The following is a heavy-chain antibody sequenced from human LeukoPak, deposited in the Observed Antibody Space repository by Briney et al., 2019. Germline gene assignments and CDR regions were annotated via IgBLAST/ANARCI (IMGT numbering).Heavy chain of an antibody. CDR2: ISGSGGST. V-gene: IGHV3-23*01. CDR3: AKDVGLLWFGELPSDAFDI. Sequence: PGGSLRLSCAASGFTFSSYAMSWVRQAPGKGLEWVSAISGSGGSTYYADSVKGRFTISRDNSKNTLYLQMNSLRAEDTAVYYCAKDVGLLWFGELPSDAFDIWGQGTMVTVSS. D-gene: IGHD3-10*01. CDR1: GFTFSSYA. J-gene: IGHJ3*02.